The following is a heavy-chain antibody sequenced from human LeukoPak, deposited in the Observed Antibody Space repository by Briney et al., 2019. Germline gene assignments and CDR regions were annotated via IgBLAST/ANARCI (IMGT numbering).Heavy chain of an antibody. D-gene: IGHD5-24*01. CDR2: ISGSGGST. J-gene: IGHJ3*02. CDR3: AKGRDGYDAFDI. CDR1: RFTFSSYA. V-gene: IGHV3-23*01. Sequence: GGSLRLSCAASRFTFSSYAMSWVRQAPGKGLEWVSAISGSGGSTYYADSVKGRFTISRDNSKNTLYLQMNSLRAEDTAVYYCAKGRDGYDAFDIWGQGTMVTVSS.